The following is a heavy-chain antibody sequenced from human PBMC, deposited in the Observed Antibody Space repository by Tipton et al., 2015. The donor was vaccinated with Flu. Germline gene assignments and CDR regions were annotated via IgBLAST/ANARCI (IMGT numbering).Heavy chain of an antibody. Sequence: TLSLTCTVSGDSVSNSGYYWNWIRQQPGKGLEWIGHIDFSGSTHYNPSLKSRLTISIDTSKNQFSLRLNGVTGADTAVYYCASECPYFYGMDVWGQGTTVTVSS. D-gene: IGHD5/OR15-5a*01. CDR3: ASECPYFYGMDV. J-gene: IGHJ6*02. CDR2: IDFSGST. V-gene: IGHV4-31*03. CDR1: GDSVSNSGYY.